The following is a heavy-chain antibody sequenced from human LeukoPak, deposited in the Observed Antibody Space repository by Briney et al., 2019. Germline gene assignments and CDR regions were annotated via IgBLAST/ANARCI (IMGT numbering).Heavy chain of an antibody. Sequence: GESLKISCKASGYSFTSYWIGWVRQMPGKGLEWMGIIYPGDSDTRYSPSFQGQVTLSADKSISTAYLQWSSLKASDTAIYYCARHEKHVSGSYWVDSWGQGTLVTVSS. CDR1: GYSFTSYW. CDR2: IYPGDSDT. CDR3: ARHEKHVSGSYWVDS. J-gene: IGHJ5*01. V-gene: IGHV5-51*01. D-gene: IGHD3-10*01.